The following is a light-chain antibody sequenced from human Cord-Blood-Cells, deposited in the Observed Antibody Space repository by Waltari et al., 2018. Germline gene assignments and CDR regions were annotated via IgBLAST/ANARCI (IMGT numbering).Light chain of an antibody. CDR2: AAS. V-gene: IGKV1-39*01. J-gene: IGKJ3*01. Sequence: DIQMTQSPSSLSASVVDRDTTTCRASHSISSYLNWYQQKPGKAPKLLIYAASSLQSGVPSRFSGSGAGTDFTLTISSLQPEDFATYYCQQSYCTPFTFGPGTKVDIK. CDR3: QQSYCTPFT. CDR1: HSISSY.